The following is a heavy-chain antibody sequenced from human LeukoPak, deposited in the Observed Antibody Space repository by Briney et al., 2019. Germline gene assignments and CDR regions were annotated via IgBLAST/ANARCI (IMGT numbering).Heavy chain of an antibody. CDR2: IYYSGST. J-gene: IGHJ4*02. Sequence: SETLSLTCTVSGGSISSYYWSWNRQPPGKGLEWIGYIYYSGSTNYNPSLKSRVTISVDTSKNQFSLKLSSVTAADTAVYYCARVNREQWLVTGGAFDYWGQGTLVTVSS. CDR3: ARVNREQWLVTGGAFDY. D-gene: IGHD6-19*01. V-gene: IGHV4-59*01. CDR1: GGSISSYY.